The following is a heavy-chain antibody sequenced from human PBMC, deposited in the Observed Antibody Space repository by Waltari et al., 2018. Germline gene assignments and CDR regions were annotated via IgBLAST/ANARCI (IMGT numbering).Heavy chain of an antibody. D-gene: IGHD2-15*01. V-gene: IGHV3-74*01. J-gene: IGHJ4*02. CDR2: SNSDGSTT. Sequence: EVQLVESGGGLVQPGGSLRLSCAASGFTFSSFWMHWVRQAPAKGLMWVSRSNSDGSTTTYADSVKGRFTIPRDNARNTLYLQMNSLRAEDTALYYCARQSCSAANCPFDYWGQGTLVTVSS. CDR3: ARQSCSAANCPFDY. CDR1: GFTFSSFW.